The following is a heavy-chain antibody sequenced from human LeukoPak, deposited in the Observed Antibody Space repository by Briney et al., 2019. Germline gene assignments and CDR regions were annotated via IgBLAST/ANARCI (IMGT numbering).Heavy chain of an antibody. CDR2: INPNSGGT. CDR3: ASSPYYDSSGYYYADDAFDI. D-gene: IGHD3-22*01. V-gene: IGHV1-2*02. Sequence: GASVKVSCKASGYTFTGYYMHWVRQAPGQGLEWMGWINPNSGGTNYAQKFQGRVTMTRDTSISTAYMELSRLRSDDTAVYYCASSPYYDSSGYYYADDAFDIWGQGTMVTVSS. J-gene: IGHJ3*02. CDR1: GYTFTGYY.